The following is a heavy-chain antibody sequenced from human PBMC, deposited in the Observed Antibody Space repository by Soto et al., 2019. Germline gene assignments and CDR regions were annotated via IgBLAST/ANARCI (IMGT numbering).Heavy chain of an antibody. Sequence: GESLKIWCRTFGYRFTAYWIAWVLQMTGKGLEWMGIIFPSDSDTRYSPSFPGQVTISADRSTSTVLLQWASLNASDTAVYFCAGKDKSGYFNWFDPWGQGTLVTV. V-gene: IGHV5-51*01. J-gene: IGHJ5*02. CDR1: GYRFTAYW. D-gene: IGHD3-22*01. CDR2: IFPSDSDT. CDR3: AGKDKSGYFNWFDP.